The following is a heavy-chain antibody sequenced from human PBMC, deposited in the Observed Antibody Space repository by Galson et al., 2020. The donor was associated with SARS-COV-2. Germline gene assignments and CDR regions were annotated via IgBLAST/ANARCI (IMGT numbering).Heavy chain of an antibody. J-gene: IGHJ6*02. CDR2: IYYSGST. CDR3: ARDLTRGVQEVIRIYGMDV. CDR1: GGPISSNY. V-gene: IGHV4-59*01. Sequence: SETLSLTCTASGGPISSNYWSWIRQSPGKGLEWIGYIYYSGSTNYNPSLKSRVTISVDTSKNQFSLKLSSVTAADTAVYYCARDLTRGVQEVIRIYGMDVWGQGTTVTVSS. D-gene: IGHD3-10*01.